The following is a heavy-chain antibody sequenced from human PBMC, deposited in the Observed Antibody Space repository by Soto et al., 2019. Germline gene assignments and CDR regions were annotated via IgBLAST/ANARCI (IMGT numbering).Heavy chain of an antibody. J-gene: IGHJ4*02. CDR2: IYYSGST. CDR1: GGSISSYY. V-gene: IGHV4-59*01. Sequence: QVQLQESGPGLVKPSETLSLTCTVSGGSISSYYWSWIRQPPGKGLEWIGYIYYSGSTNYNPSLKSRVTISVDTSKNQFSLELSSVTAADTAVYYCARSGLRFLFDYWGQGTLVTVSS. D-gene: IGHD1-26*01. CDR3: ARSGLRFLFDY.